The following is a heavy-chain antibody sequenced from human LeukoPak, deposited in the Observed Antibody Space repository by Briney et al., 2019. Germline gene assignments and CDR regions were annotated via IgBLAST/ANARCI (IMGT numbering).Heavy chain of an antibody. CDR3: ARDYVAGTAKTENWFDP. D-gene: IGHD6-19*01. CDR1: GGSFSGYY. Sequence: PSETLSLTCAVYGGSFSGYYWSWIRQPPGKGLEWIGEINHSGSTNYNPSLKSRVTISVDTSKNQFSLKLSSVTAADTAVYYCARDYVAGTAKTENWFDPWGQGTLVTVSS. CDR2: INHSGST. V-gene: IGHV4-34*01. J-gene: IGHJ5*02.